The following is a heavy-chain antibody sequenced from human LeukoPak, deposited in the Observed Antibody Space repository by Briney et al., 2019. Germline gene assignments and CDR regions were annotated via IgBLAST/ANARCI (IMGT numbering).Heavy chain of an antibody. J-gene: IGHJ4*02. D-gene: IGHD2/OR15-2a*01. V-gene: IGHV4-39*01. Sequence: SSGTLSLTCAVSGGSISGSSYYWGWSRQPPGEGLEWIGSISSSGTTYYNPSLKSRLTISVDTSKNQFSLKLSSVTAADTAVYYCARRLVGTTPGHYWGQGALVTIS. CDR1: GGSISGSSYY. CDR3: ARRLVGTTPGHY. CDR2: ISSSGTT.